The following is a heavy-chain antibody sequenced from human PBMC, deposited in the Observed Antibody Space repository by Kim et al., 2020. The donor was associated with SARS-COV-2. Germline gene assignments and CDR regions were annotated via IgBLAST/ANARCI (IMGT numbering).Heavy chain of an antibody. D-gene: IGHD6-19*01. J-gene: IGHJ6*02. Sequence: GGSLRLSCTASGFTFSGSAIHWVRQPSGKGLEWVGRIRNRINNYATTYSASVIGRFTISRDDSKNTAYLHMSSLKTEDTALYYCTRPGWKNGVDFWGQGTTVTVSS. CDR3: TRPGWKNGVDF. V-gene: IGHV3-73*01. CDR1: GFTFSGSA. CDR2: IRNRINNYAT.